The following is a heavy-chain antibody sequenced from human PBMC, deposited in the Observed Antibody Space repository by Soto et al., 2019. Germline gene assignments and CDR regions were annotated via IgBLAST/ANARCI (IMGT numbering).Heavy chain of an antibody. CDR3: ATGGPGIAGTGIGYFQH. V-gene: IGHV3-23*01. Sequence: PGGSLRLSCAASGFTFSSYAMSWVRQAPGKGLEWVSGISGSGDSTYYADSVKVRFTISRDNSKNTLYLQMNSLRAEDTAVYYCATGGPGIAGTGIGYFQHWGPGTLVTLSS. J-gene: IGHJ1*01. D-gene: IGHD6-19*01. CDR2: ISGSGDST. CDR1: GFTFSSYA.